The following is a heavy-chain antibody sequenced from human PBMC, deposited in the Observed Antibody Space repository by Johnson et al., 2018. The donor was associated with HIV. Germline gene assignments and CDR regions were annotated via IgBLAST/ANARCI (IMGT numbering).Heavy chain of an antibody. D-gene: IGHD3-22*01. CDR3: AKVRYYDRDAFDI. CDR1: GFTFSNYA. J-gene: IGHJ3*02. Sequence: VQLVESGGGLVQPGRSLRLSCAASGFTFSNYAMSWVRQAPGKGLEWVSSISGSGGSKYYADSAKGRFTISRDNSKNTLYLQMNSLRAEDTAVHYCAKVRYYDRDAFDIWGPGTLVTVSP. CDR2: ISGSGGSK. V-gene: IGHV3-23*04.